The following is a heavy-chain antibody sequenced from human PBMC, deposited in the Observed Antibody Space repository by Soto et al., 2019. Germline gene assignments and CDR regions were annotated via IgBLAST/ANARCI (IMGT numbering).Heavy chain of an antibody. CDR1: GYTFTVYY. CDR3: ARLGDRTDYYDSSGPAYGMDV. V-gene: IGHV1-2*04. D-gene: IGHD3-22*01. CDR2: INPNSGGT. J-gene: IGHJ6*02. Sequence: GASVKVSCKASGYTFTVYYMHWVLQAPGQGLEWMGWINPNSGGTNYAQKFQGWVTMTRDTSISTAYMELSRLRSDDTAVYYCARLGDRTDYYDSSGPAYGMDVWGQGTTVTVSS.